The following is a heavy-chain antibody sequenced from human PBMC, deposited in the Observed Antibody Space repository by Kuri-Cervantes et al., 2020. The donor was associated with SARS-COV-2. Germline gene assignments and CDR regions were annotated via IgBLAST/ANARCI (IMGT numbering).Heavy chain of an antibody. Sequence: ASVKVSCKASGYTFTSSAIQWVRQASGQRPEWIGWINAGNGNTKYAQKFQGRVTITRDTSTSTAYMELSSLRSEDTAVYYCAGDWEKVLVPVLDMDVWGQGTTVTVSS. J-gene: IGHJ6*02. CDR2: INAGNGNT. V-gene: IGHV1-3*01. CDR1: GYTFTSSA. CDR3: AGDWEKVLVPVLDMDV. D-gene: IGHD2-2*01.